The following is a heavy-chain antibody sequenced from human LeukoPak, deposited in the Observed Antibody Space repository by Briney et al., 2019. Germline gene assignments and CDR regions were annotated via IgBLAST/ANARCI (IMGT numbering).Heavy chain of an antibody. J-gene: IGHJ4*02. CDR3: ARSYRRWDQRFDY. D-gene: IGHD1-26*01. Sequence: PGGSLRLSCAASGFTFSSCWMSWVRQAPGKGLEWVANIKQDGSEKYYVDSVKGRFTISRDNAKNSLYLQMNSLRAEDTAVYYCARSYRRWDQRFDYWGQGTLVTVSS. V-gene: IGHV3-7*01. CDR1: GFTFSSCW. CDR2: IKQDGSEK.